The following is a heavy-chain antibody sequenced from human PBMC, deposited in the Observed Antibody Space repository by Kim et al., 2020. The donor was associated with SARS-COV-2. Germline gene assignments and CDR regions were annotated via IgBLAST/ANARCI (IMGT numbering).Heavy chain of an antibody. CDR2: IYYSGSN. D-gene: IGHD2-8*02. V-gene: IGHV4-59*01. CDR3: GGGHREGVHCTANWYF. Sequence: SETLSLTCTVSGGSISSYYWSWIRQPPGKGLEWVGSIYYSGSNNYNPSPKSGVTISVNTSKNQLSLKLSSVTAADTAAFYFGGGHREGVHCTANWYF. CDR1: GGSISSYY. J-gene: IGHJ2*01.